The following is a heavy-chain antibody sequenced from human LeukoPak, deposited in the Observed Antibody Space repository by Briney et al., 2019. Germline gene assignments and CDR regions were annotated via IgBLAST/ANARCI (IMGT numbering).Heavy chain of an antibody. CDR2: ISYDGSNK. V-gene: IGHV3-30*18. J-gene: IGHJ6*02. CDR1: GFTFSSYG. Sequence: QPGRSLRLSCAASGFTFSSYGMHWVRQAPGKGLEWVAVISYDGSNKYYADSVKGRFTISRDNSKNTLYLQMNSLRAEDTAVYYCAKDRGGRYVDTAMDYYGMDVWGQGTTVTVSS. CDR3: AKDRGGRYVDTAMDYYGMDV. D-gene: IGHD5-18*01.